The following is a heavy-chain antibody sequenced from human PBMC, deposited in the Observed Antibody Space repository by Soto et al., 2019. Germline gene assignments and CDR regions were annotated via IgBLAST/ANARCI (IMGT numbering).Heavy chain of an antibody. CDR1: GFTFSSYG. V-gene: IGHV3-30*18. D-gene: IGHD2-8*01. J-gene: IGHJ3*02. Sequence: PGGSLRLSCAASGFTFSSYGIHWVRQAPGKGLEWVAVISYDGSNKYFADSVKGRFTISRDNSQNTLYLQMNSLRAEDTAVYHCAKQVVPHTNGLDSWAQGTMVTVS. CDR2: ISYDGSNK. CDR3: AKQVVPHTNGLDS.